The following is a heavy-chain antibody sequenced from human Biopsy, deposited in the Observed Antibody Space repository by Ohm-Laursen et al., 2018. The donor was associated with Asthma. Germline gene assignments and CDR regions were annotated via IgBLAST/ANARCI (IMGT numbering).Heavy chain of an antibody. D-gene: IGHD3-3*01. CDR2: IYYSGTT. V-gene: IGHV4-39*01. Sequence: PSQTLSLTCSLSGGSGGYMKSGNYYWGWIRQPPGKGLEWIGSIYYSGTTYYNPSLKSRVTIFVDTSKNQFFLKLSSVTAADMAVYYCARRITIFGVVAYFDYWGQGTLVTVSS. CDR1: GGSGGYMKSGNYY. J-gene: IGHJ4*02. CDR3: ARRITIFGVVAYFDY.